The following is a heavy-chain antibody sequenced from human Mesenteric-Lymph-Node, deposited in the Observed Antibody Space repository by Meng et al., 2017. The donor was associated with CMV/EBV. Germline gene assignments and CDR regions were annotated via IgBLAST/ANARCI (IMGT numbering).Heavy chain of an antibody. V-gene: IGHV3-66*01. Sequence: EGHWGGSEGGFSSLRGSLRMSCAASGFNVRDKYMSWVRQAPGKGLEWVCMIYRGDNTYYIDSVKDRFTVSRDNSKNTMYLQMNSLRVEDTAVYYCTGDSVSNPNLDYWGQGTLVTVSS. D-gene: IGHD3-10*01. CDR2: IYRGDNT. J-gene: IGHJ4*02. CDR1: GFNVRDKY. CDR3: TGDSVSNPNLDY.